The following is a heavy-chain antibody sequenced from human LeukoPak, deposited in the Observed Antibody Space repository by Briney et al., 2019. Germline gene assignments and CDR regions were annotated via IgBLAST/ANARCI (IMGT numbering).Heavy chain of an antibody. Sequence: GGSLRLSCAASGVRFSSYWMSWVCQVSGEGLEWVANIKQDGSEKYYVDSVKGRFAISRDNAKNTLYLQMNSLRAEDTAGYYCARDWQDSISQWGQGTLVTVSS. D-gene: IGHD2-15*01. J-gene: IGHJ4*02. V-gene: IGHV3-7*01. CDR2: IKQDGSEK. CDR3: ARDWQDSISQ. CDR1: GVRFSSYW.